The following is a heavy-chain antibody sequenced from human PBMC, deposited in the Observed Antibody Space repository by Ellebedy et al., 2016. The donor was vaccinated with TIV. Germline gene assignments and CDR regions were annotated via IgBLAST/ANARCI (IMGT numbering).Heavy chain of an antibody. CDR3: ARHPGDIGFDI. CDR1: GYSFIAYY. Sequence: AASVKVSCKTSGYSFIAYYIHWVRQAPGQGLEWMGWINPHSGDTKYAQKFQGRVTMTRDTSISPAYMELSRLGSDDTAVFYCARHPGDIGFDIWGQGTVVTVSS. D-gene: IGHD7-27*01. J-gene: IGHJ3*02. CDR2: INPHSGDT. V-gene: IGHV1-2*02.